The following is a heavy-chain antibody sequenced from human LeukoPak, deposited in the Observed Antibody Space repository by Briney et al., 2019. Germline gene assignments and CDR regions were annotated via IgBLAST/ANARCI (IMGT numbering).Heavy chain of an antibody. J-gene: IGHJ6*03. CDR3: ARNIVVVVAAKGYYYYMDV. V-gene: IGHV1-69*05. D-gene: IGHD2-15*01. CDR2: IIPIFGTA. Sequence: SVKVSCKASGGTFSSYAISWVRQAPGQGLEWMGRIIPIFGTANYAQKFQGRVTITTDESTSTAYMELSSLRSEDTAVYYCARNIVVVVAAKGYYYYMDVRGKGTTVTVSS. CDR1: GGTFSSYA.